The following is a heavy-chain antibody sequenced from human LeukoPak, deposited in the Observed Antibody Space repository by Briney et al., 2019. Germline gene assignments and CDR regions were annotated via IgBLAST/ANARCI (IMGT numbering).Heavy chain of an antibody. J-gene: IGHJ5*02. CDR3: ARDNSEGQWLVGNWFDP. Sequence: GGSLRLSCAASGFTFNRYSMNWVRQAPGKGLEWVSSISSSSSFIYYADSVKGRFTISRDNARNSLYLQVNSLRAEDTAVYYCARDNSEGQWLVGNWFDPWGQGTLVTVSS. D-gene: IGHD6-19*01. V-gene: IGHV3-21*01. CDR1: GFTFNRYS. CDR2: ISSSSSFI.